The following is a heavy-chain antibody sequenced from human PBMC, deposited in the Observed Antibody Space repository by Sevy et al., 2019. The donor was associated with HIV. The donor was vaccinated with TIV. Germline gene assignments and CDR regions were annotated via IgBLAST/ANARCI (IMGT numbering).Heavy chain of an antibody. D-gene: IGHD2-21*02. J-gene: IGHJ4*02. CDR2: IWYDGTIK. CDR3: ARGGGYCGGDCYSIDY. Sequence: GGSLRLSCAASGFTFSSYVMHWVRQAPGKGLEWVALIWYDGTIKHYAYSVKGRFTISRDNSKDTLFLQMNSLTPEDTAVYYCARGGGYCGGDCYSIDYWGQGALVTVSS. V-gene: IGHV3-33*08. CDR1: GFTFSSYV.